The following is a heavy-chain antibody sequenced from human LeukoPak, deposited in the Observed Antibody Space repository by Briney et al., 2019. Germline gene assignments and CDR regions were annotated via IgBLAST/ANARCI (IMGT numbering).Heavy chain of an antibody. J-gene: IGHJ4*02. V-gene: IGHV4-4*07. CDR2: IYISGST. Sequence: PSETLSLTCTVSGGSISNYYWSWVRQPAGKGLEWIGRIYISGSTNYNPSLKSRVTISVDKSKNRFSLKLSSVTAADTAVYYCARFHGSGFYLDYWGQGTLVTVSS. D-gene: IGHD3-10*01. CDR1: GGSISNYY. CDR3: ARFHGSGFYLDY.